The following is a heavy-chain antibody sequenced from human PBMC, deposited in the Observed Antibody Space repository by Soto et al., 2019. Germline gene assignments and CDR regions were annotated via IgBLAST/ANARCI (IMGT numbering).Heavy chain of an antibody. D-gene: IGHD3-22*01. V-gene: IGHV3-48*02. CDR1: GFTFSSYS. J-gene: IGHJ6*02. CDR2: ISSSSSTI. CDR3: ARGGPGLRYDSSGYYPYYYYYGMDV. Sequence: EVQLVESGGGLVQPGGSLRLSCAASGFTFSSYSMNWVRQAPGKGLEWVSYISSSSSTIYYADSVKGRFTISRDNAKNSLYLQMNSLRDEDTAVYYCARGGPGLRYDSSGYYPYYYYYGMDVWGQGTTVTVSS.